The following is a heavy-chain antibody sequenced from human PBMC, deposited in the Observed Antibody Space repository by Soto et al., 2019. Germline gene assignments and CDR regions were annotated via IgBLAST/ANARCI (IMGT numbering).Heavy chain of an antibody. J-gene: IGHJ4*02. V-gene: IGHV1-18*01. CDR2: ISAYNGNT. CDR1: GYTFASDA. CDR3: AREPPPPDY. Sequence: QVQLVQSGAEVKKPGASVKVSCKASGYTFASDAISWMRQAPGQGLEWMGWISAYNGNTNYAQKLQGRVTMTTDTSTSTAYMELSSRRSDNAAVYYCAREPPPPDYWGQGTLVTVSS.